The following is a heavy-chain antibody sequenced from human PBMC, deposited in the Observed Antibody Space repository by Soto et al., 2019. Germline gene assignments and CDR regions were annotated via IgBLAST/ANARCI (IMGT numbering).Heavy chain of an antibody. CDR3: ARWAGQVRDYGGPFDY. D-gene: IGHD4-17*01. CDR1: GERFSTYG. V-gene: IGHV1-18*04. Sequence: QVQLVQSGAEVKNPGASVTVSCKASGERFSTYGISWVRQAPGQGLEWMGWISTHNTNTNYAPKFQGRLLLTIDTSTTTAHRELRSLRPDDTAVYYCARWAGQVRDYGGPFDYWGQGTLVTVSS. CDR2: ISTHNTNT. J-gene: IGHJ4*02.